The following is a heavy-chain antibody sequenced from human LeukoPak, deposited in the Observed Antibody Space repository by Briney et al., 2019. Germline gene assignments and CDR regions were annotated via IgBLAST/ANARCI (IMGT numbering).Heavy chain of an antibody. D-gene: IGHD4-17*01. CDR2: IYHSGST. CDR3: ARGVTTRLNY. J-gene: IGHJ4*02. V-gene: IGHV4-30-2*01. Sequence: TSQTLSLTCAVSGGSISSGGYSWSWIRQPPGKGLEWIGYIYHSGSTYYNPSLKSRVTISVDRSKNQFYLKLSSVTAEETAVYYCARGVTTRLNYWGQGTLVTVSS. CDR1: GGSISSGGYS.